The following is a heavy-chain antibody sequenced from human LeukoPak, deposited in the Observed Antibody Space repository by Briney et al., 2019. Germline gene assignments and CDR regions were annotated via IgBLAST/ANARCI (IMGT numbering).Heavy chain of an antibody. Sequence: SETLSLTCAVYGGSFSGYCWSWIRQPPGKGLEWIGYIYYSGSTYYNPSLKSRVTISVDTSKNQFSLKLSSVTAADTAVYYCARDDRRYYHSTGYFDYWGQGTLVTVSS. D-gene: IGHD3-22*01. V-gene: IGHV4-30-4*01. CDR3: ARDDRRYYHSTGYFDY. J-gene: IGHJ4*02. CDR2: IYYSGST. CDR1: GGSFSGYC.